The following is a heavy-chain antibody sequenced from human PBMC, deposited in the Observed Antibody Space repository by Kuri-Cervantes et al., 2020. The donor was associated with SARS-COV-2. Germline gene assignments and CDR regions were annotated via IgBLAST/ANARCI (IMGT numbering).Heavy chain of an antibody. Sequence: ASVKVSCKASGYTFTSYYMHWVRQAPGQGLEWMGIINPSGGSTSYAQKFQGWVTMTRDTSISTAYMELSRLRSDDTAVYYCARDPGYSSSSVYYYYGMDVWGQGTTVTVSS. V-gene: IGHV1-46*01. J-gene: IGHJ6*02. CDR1: GYTFTSYY. D-gene: IGHD6-6*01. CDR2: INPSGGST. CDR3: ARDPGYSSSSVYYYYGMDV.